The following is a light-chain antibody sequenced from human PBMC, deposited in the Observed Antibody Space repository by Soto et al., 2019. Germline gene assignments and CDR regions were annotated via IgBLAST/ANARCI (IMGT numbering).Light chain of an antibody. CDR3: CSFASSNTGV. J-gene: IGLJ3*02. CDR2: EVT. CDR1: SSDVGAYNY. V-gene: IGLV2-8*01. Sequence: QSVLTQPPSASGSPGQSVTISCTGTSSDVGAYNYVSWYQQHAGKAPKLVIYEVTKRTSGVPDRFSGSKSANTASLTVSGLQAEDEADYDCCSFASSNTGVFGGGTKLTVL.